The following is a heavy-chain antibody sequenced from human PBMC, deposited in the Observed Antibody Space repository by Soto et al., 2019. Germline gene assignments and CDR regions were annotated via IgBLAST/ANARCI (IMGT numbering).Heavy chain of an antibody. Sequence: GGSLRLSSTTSGFTFRHTWMSWVRQAPGKGLEWVGRIKDKTDGGTTDYAAPVKGRFTISRDDSKNTLYLQMNSLKSEDTGVYLCTCLGKGYWGLGTPVTVSS. J-gene: IGHJ4*02. CDR3: TCLGKGY. CDR1: GFTFRHTW. CDR2: IKDKTDGGTT. V-gene: IGHV3-15*01.